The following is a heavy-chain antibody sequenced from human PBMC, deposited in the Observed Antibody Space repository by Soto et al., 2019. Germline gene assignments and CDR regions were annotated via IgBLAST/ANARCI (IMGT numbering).Heavy chain of an antibody. CDR1: GYMFTGYY. Sequence: QVQLVQSGAEVKKPGASVKVSCKASGYMFTGYYMHWVRQAPGQGLEWIGWINPDTGGTNFDQKFQGRVTMTRDTSISTAYMELNSLRSDDTAVYYCARTVATFNFDHWGQGTLVTVSS. J-gene: IGHJ4*02. V-gene: IGHV1-2*02. CDR2: INPDTGGT. D-gene: IGHD5-12*01. CDR3: ARTVATFNFDH.